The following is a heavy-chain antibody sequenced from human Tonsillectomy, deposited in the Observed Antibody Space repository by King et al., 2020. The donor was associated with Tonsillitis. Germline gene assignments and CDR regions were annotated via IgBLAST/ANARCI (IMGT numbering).Heavy chain of an antibody. J-gene: IGHJ6*02. V-gene: IGHV3-66*01. CDR1: GFTVSSNY. CDR2: IYSGGNT. D-gene: IGHD6-19*01. Sequence: VQLVESGGGLVQPGGSLRLSCAASGFTVSSNYMSWVRQAPGKGLEWVSVIYSGGNTYYADSVKGRFTISRDHSKNTLYLQMNSLRAEDTAVYYCARGHLPDSSGWNFASTDYYYYGMGVWGQGTTVTVSS. CDR3: ARGHLPDSSGWNFASTDYYYYGMGV.